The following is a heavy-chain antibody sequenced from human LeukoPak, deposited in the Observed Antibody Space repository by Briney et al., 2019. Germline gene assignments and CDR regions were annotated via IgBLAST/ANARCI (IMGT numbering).Heavy chain of an antibody. D-gene: IGHD3-22*01. CDR2: ISYDGSNK. Sequence: GGSLRLSCAASGFTFSSYGMHWVRQAPGKGLEWVAVISYDGSNKYYADSVKGRFTISRDNSKNSLYLQMNSLRAEDTVVYYCAKDQNCRISSGYPPDYWGQGTLVTVSS. V-gene: IGHV3-30*18. CDR3: AKDQNCRISSGYPPDY. CDR1: GFTFSSYG. J-gene: IGHJ4*02.